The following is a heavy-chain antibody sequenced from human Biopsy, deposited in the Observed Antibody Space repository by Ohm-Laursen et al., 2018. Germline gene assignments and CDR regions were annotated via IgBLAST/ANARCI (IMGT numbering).Heavy chain of an antibody. Sequence: PSQTLSLTCTVSGGSFTGHYWSWIRQPPGKGLEWIGHISYTGYTSYNASLKSRVTISVDTSRNHFSLRLTSLAAADTAVYYCARGSNEYGGLYFPHWGQGTLVTVSS. CDR2: ISYTGYT. J-gene: IGHJ1*01. CDR3: ARGSNEYGGLYFPH. D-gene: IGHD4-23*01. V-gene: IGHV4-59*11. CDR1: GGSFTGHY.